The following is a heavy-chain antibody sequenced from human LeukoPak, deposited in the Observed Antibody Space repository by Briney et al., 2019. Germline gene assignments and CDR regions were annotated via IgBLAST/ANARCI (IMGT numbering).Heavy chain of an antibody. V-gene: IGHV3-33*06. Sequence: GGSLRLSCAASGFTFSSYGMHWVRQAPGQGLEWVAIIWYDGSDKYYADSVKGRFAISRDNSKKTLYLQMNSLRAEDTAVYYCAKDGSSGSYYWAFDIWGQGTMVTVSS. CDR3: AKDGSSGSYYWAFDI. CDR2: IWYDGSDK. CDR1: GFTFSSYG. D-gene: IGHD1-26*01. J-gene: IGHJ3*02.